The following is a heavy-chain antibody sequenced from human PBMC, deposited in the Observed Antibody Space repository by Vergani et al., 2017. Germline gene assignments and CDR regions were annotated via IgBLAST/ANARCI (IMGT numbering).Heavy chain of an antibody. V-gene: IGHV1-69*01. CDR2: IIPIFGTA. D-gene: IGHD6-19*01. CDR1: GGTFSSYA. J-gene: IGHJ1*01. Sequence: QVQLVQSGAEVKKPGSSVKVSCKASGGTFSSYAISWVRQAPGQGLEWMGGIIPIFGTANYAQKFQGRVTIIADESTSTAYMELSSLRSEDTAMYYCARDRFPIAVAGAVQHWGQGTLVTVSS. CDR3: ARDRFPIAVAGAVQH.